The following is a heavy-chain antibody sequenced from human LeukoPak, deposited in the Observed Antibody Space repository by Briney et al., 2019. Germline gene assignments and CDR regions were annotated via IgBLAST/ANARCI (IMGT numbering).Heavy chain of an antibody. V-gene: IGHV1-8*01. CDR2: MNPNSGNT. CDR3: ARVLGSISR. J-gene: IGHJ4*02. Sequence: ASVKVSCKTSGYTFSTCDINWVRQATGQGLEWIGWMNPNSGNTGFAHKFQGRVTMTRDTSINTAYMELSSLRSKDTAVYYCARVLGSISRWGQGTLVTVSS. D-gene: IGHD1-1*01. CDR1: GYTFSTCD.